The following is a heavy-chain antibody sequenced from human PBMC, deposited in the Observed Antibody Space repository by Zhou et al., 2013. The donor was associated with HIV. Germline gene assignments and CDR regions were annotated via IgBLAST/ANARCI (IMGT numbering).Heavy chain of an antibody. V-gene: IGHV1-18*01. Sequence: QVQLVQSGAEVKKPGASVKVSCKATGYTFSSYGISWVRQAPGQGPEWMGWISVQNGNTNYAQKFQGRVAMTTETSTSTAYMELRSLTSDDTAVYFCARSGQQLLATYYYYYMDVWGKGTTVFVS. D-gene: IGHD3-16*01. CDR2: ISVQNGNT. CDR1: GYTFSSYG. J-gene: IGHJ6*04. CDR3: ARSGQQLLATYYYYYMDV.